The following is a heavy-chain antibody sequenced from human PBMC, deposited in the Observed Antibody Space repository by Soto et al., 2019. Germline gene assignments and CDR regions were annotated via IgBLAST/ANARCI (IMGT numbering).Heavy chain of an antibody. CDR2: IYYSGST. Sequence: QVQLQESGPGLVKPSQTLSLTCTVSGGSISSGGYYWSWIRQHPGKGLEWIGYIYYSGSTYYNPSLKSRVTISVDTAKNRCSLKLSSVAAADTAVYYCGREGRPYDYVWGSYSLGGAFDIWGQGTMVTVSS. D-gene: IGHD3-16*01. CDR3: GREGRPYDYVWGSYSLGGAFDI. CDR1: GGSISSGGYY. V-gene: IGHV4-31*03. J-gene: IGHJ3*02.